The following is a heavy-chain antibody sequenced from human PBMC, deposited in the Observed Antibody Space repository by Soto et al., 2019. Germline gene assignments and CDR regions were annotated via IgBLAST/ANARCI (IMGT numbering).Heavy chain of an antibody. CDR1: GGSIISGGGYY. V-gene: IGHV4-31*03. J-gene: IGHJ5*02. D-gene: IGHD6-19*01. CDR3: ARDGLYSSGWYGWFDP. CDR2: IFYSGST. Sequence: PSETLSLTCSFSGGSIISGGGYYWSRIRQHPGKGLVWIGHIFYSGSTDYNPSLKSRLTISVDTSKNQFSLQLNSVTPEDTAVYYCARDGLYSSGWYGWFDPWGQGTLVTVSS.